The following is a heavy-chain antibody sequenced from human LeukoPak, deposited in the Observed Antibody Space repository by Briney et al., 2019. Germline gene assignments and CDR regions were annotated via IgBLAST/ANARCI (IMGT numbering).Heavy chain of an antibody. CDR3: ARELWTNYGMDV. D-gene: IGHD5-18*01. Sequence: GGSLRLSCAASGFTVSSNYMSWVRQAPGKGLEWVSVIYSGGSTYYADSVKGRFTISRDNSKNTLYLQMNSLRAEDAAVYCCARELWTNYGMDVWGQGTTVTVSS. J-gene: IGHJ6*02. V-gene: IGHV3-66*02. CDR1: GFTVSSNY. CDR2: IYSGGST.